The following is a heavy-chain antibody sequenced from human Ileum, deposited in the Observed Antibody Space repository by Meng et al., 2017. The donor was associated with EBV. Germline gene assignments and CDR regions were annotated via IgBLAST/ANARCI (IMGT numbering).Heavy chain of an antibody. CDR2: HSGSP. CDR1: GGSISSGAYH. J-gene: IGHJ4*02. CDR3: AIYAEGAGGKGY. D-gene: IGHD6-13*01. V-gene: IGHV4-30-4*01. Sequence: QVALQESGPGLGEPSQTLSLTCAFSGGSISSGAYHWSWIRHPPGKGLEWIGHSGSPSYNPSLRSRLTISVDPSKNQFSLRLDSATAADTAVYYCAIYAEGAGGKGYWGQGTLVTVSS.